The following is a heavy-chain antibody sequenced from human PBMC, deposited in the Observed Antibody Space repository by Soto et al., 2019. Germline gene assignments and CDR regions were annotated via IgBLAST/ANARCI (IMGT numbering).Heavy chain of an antibody. CDR1: GFTFDDYA. J-gene: IGHJ4*02. CDR3: AKGGAYSGYDFLYYFDY. Sequence: EVQLVESGGGLVQPGRSLRLSCAASGFTFDDYAMHWVRQAPGKGLEWVSGISWNSGSIGYADSVKGRFTISRDNAKNSLYLQMNRLRAEDTALYYCAKGGAYSGYDFLYYFDYWGQGNLVTVSS. D-gene: IGHD5-12*01. CDR2: ISWNSGSI. V-gene: IGHV3-9*01.